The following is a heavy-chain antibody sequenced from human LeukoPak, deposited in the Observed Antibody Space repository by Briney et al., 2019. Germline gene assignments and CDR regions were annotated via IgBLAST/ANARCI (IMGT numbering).Heavy chain of an antibody. D-gene: IGHD1-7*01. Sequence: ASVKVSCKASGYTFTSYGISWVRQAPGQGLEWMGWISAYNGNTNYAQKLQGRVTMTTDTSTSTAYMELRSLRSDDTAVYYCARDRPGWNYGPDDAFDIWGQGTMVTVSS. CDR3: ARDRPGWNYGPDDAFDI. CDR2: ISAYNGNT. J-gene: IGHJ3*02. CDR1: GYTFTSYG. V-gene: IGHV1-18*01.